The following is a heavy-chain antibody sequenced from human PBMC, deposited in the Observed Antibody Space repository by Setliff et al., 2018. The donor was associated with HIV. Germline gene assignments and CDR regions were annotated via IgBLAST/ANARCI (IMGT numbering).Heavy chain of an antibody. Sequence: GGSLRLSCAASGFTFSNYWMHWVRQAPGKGLVWVSVTSTDGSITNYADSVKGRFTISRDNAENTLYLQMDSLKAEDTAVYFCARRGGYSYGHDSWGQGTLVTVSS. CDR3: ARRGGYSYGHDS. J-gene: IGHJ4*02. D-gene: IGHD5-18*01. CDR1: GFTFSNYW. V-gene: IGHV3-74*01. CDR2: TSTDGSIT.